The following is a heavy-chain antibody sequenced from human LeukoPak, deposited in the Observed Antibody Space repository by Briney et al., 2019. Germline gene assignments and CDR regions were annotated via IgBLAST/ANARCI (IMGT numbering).Heavy chain of an antibody. V-gene: IGHV3-23*01. J-gene: IGHJ4*02. D-gene: IGHD5-18*01. CDR1: EFTFSSYA. CDR3: AKDHYAWTSGYSCTPLDY. Sequence: PGGSLRLSCAASEFTFSSYAMSWVRQAPGKGLEWVSTISGSGSSTYYADSVKGRFTISRDSSKNTLYLQMNSLRAEDTAVYYCAKDHYAWTSGYSCTPLDYWGQGTLVTVSS. CDR2: ISGSGSST.